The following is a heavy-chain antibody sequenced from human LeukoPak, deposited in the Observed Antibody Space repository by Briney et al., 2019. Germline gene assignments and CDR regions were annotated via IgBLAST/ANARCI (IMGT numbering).Heavy chain of an antibody. D-gene: IGHD1-7*01. CDR2: ISYDGSNK. J-gene: IGHJ6*02. CDR3: AREDNWNYFLYYYGMDV. CDR1: GFTFSSYG. V-gene: IGHV3-30*03. Sequence: PGRSLRLSCAASGFTFSSYGMEWVRQAPGKGLEWVAFISYDGSNKYYADSVKGRFTVSRDNSKNTLFLQMNSLRAEDTAVYYCAREDNWNYFLYYYGMDVWGQGTTVTVSS.